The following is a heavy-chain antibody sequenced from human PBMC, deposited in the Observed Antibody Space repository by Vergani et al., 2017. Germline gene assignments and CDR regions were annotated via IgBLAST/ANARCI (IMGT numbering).Heavy chain of an antibody. CDR2: ISGSGGST. V-gene: IGHV3-23*04. CDR3: ARDSGYYYDSSGYYEDDAFDI. CDR1: GFTFSSYE. Sequence: EVQLVDSGGGLVQPGGSLRLSCAASGFTFSSYEMNWVRQAPGKGLEWVSYISGSGGSTYYADSVKGRFTISRDNSKNTLYLQMNSLRAEDTAVYYCARDSGYYYDSSGYYEDDAFDIWGQGTMVTVSS. J-gene: IGHJ3*02. D-gene: IGHD3-22*01.